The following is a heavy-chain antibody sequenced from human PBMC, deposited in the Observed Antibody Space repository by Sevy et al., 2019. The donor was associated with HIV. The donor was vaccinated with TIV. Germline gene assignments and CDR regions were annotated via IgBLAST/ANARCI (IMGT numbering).Heavy chain of an antibody. CDR1: GFTFSSYA. CDR3: AKDSNYYDSSGYYL. CDR2: ISGSGGST. Sequence: GGSLRLSCAASGFTFSSYAMSWVRQAPGKGLEWVSAISGSGGSTYYADSVKGRFTSSRDNSKNTLYLQMNSLRAEDTAVYYCAKDSNYYDSSGYYLWGQGTLVTVSS. V-gene: IGHV3-23*01. D-gene: IGHD3-22*01. J-gene: IGHJ4*02.